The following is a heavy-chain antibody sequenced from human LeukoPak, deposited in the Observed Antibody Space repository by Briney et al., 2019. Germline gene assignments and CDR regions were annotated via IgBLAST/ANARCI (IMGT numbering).Heavy chain of an antibody. D-gene: IGHD3-16*02. CDR2: IRSKAYGGTT. CDR1: GFTFGDYA. J-gene: IGHJ4*02. CDR3: TREYDYVWGSYRFPDY. Sequence: PEGSLRLSCTASGFTFGDYAMSWFRQAPGKGLEWVGFIRSKAYGGTTEYAASVKGRFTISRDDSKSIAYLQMNSLKTEDTAVYYCTREYDYVWGSYRFPDYWGQGTLVTVSS. V-gene: IGHV3-49*03.